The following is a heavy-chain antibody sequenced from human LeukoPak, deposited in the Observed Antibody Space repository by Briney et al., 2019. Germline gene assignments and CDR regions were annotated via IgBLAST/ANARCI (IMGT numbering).Heavy chain of an antibody. Sequence: GASVKVSCKASGYTFTGYFIHWLRQAPGQGLEWMGWMKPNDGRTYFAPKFQGRVTMTRDTSINTAYMELSGLRSGNTALYYCARGGELMGAVYHFDPWGQGTLVTVSS. D-gene: IGHD3-16*01. J-gene: IGHJ5*02. CDR2: MKPNDGRT. CDR1: GYTFTGYF. V-gene: IGHV1-2*02. CDR3: ARGGELMGAVYHFDP.